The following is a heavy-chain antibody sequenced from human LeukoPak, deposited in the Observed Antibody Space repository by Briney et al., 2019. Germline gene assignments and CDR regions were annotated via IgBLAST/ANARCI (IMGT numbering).Heavy chain of an antibody. D-gene: IGHD1-26*01. Sequence: LETLSLTCTVSGYSISSGYYWGWIRQPPGKGLEWIGSIYHSGNTYYNPSLKSRVTISVDTSKNQFSLKLSSVTAADTAVYYCARHIVGATTGYFDYWGQGTLVTVS. J-gene: IGHJ4*02. CDR3: ARHIVGATTGYFDY. V-gene: IGHV4-38-2*02. CDR1: GYSISSGYY. CDR2: IYHSGNT.